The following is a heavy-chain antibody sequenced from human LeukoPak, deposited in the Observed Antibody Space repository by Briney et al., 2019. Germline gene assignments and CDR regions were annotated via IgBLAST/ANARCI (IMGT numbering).Heavy chain of an antibody. V-gene: IGHV5-51*01. CDR3: TRHDSDRYPVVGAPWGAFDI. D-gene: IGHD1-26*01. Sequence: GESLKISCKAFGYSFASYWIGWVRQMPGKGLEWMGIIYPGDSDTRYSPSSQGQVTISADKSISTAYLQWSSLKASDSAIYYCTRHDSDRYPVVGAPWGAFDIWGQGTMVTLSS. CDR2: IYPGDSDT. J-gene: IGHJ3*02. CDR1: GYSFASYW.